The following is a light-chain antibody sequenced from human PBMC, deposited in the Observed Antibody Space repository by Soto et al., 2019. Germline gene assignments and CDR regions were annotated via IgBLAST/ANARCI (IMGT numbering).Light chain of an antibody. J-gene: IGKJ4*01. CDR2: GAS. V-gene: IGKV3-20*01. Sequence: EIVLTHSPGTLSLSPGERATLSCSASRSVNRNYLSWYQQNPGQAPSLLTYGASSRAADVPDRVSASGSGTDFALTSSRLEHEDVAVYYCYQYISSPLTFGGGTKVDNK. CDR1: RSVNRNY. CDR3: YQYISSPLT.